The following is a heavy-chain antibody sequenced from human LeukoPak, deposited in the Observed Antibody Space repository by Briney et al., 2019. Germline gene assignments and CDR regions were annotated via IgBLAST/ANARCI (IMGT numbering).Heavy chain of an antibody. CDR3: ATLWFGEGGQGNWFDP. CDR1: GGSISSSSYY. V-gene: IGHV4-39*07. D-gene: IGHD3-10*01. J-gene: IGHJ5*02. Sequence: SETLSLTCTVSGGSISSSSYYWGWIRQPPGKGLEWIGSIYYSGSTYYNPSLKSRVTISVDTSKNQFSLKLSSVTAADTAVYYCATLWFGEGGQGNWFDPWGQGTLVTVSS. CDR2: IYYSGST.